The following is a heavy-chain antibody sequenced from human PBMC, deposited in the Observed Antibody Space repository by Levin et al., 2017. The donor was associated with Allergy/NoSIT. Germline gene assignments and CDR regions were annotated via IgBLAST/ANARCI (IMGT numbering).Heavy chain of an antibody. V-gene: IGHV7-4-1*02. CDR3: ARVPASSSWNWFDP. CDR1: GYTFTSYA. CDR2: INTNTGNP. J-gene: IGHJ5*02. D-gene: IGHD6-13*01. Sequence: GESLKISCKASGYTFTSYAMNWVRQAPGQGLEWMGWINTNTGNPTYAQGFTGRFVFSLDTSVSTAYLQISSLKAEDTAVYYCARVPASSSWNWFDPWGQGTLVTVSS.